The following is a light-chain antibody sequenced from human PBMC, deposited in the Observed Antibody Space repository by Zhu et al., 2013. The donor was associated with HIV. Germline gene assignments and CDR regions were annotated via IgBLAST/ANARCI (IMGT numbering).Light chain of an antibody. CDR2: QDS. Sequence: SYEVTQPPSVSVSPGQTASITCSGDKLGDKYACWYQQKPGQSPVLVIYQDSKRPSGIPERFSGSNSENTATLTISRVGAGDEADYYCQVWDSSSDHVFGTGTKVTVL. J-gene: IGLJ1*01. CDR3: QVWDSSSDHV. CDR1: KLGDKY. V-gene: IGLV3-1*01.